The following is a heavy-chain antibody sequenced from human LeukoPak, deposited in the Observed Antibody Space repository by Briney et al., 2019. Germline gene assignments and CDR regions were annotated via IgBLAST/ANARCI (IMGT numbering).Heavy chain of an antibody. J-gene: IGHJ4*02. CDR3: VRGGYRGFDYEY. Sequence: PGESLRLSCAASGFSFSTYSMNWLRLAPGKGLEWVSSISPDKYYVDSVKGRFTISRDNAKSSLYLQMNSLRAEDTAVYYCVRGGYRGFDYEYWGQGTLVTVSS. D-gene: IGHD5-12*01. CDR2: ISPDK. V-gene: IGHV3-21*01. CDR1: GFSFSTYS.